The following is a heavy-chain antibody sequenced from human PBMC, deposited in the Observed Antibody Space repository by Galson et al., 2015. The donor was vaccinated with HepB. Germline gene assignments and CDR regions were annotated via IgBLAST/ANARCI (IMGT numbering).Heavy chain of an antibody. CDR1: GGSISSGDYY. Sequence: TLSLTCTVSGGSISSGDYYWSWIRQPPGKGLEWIGYIYYSGSTYYNPSLKSRVTISVDTSKNQFSLKLSSVTAADTAVYYCARVLRYFDWLLGYYYYYMDVWGKGTTVTVSS. V-gene: IGHV4-30-4*01. D-gene: IGHD3-9*01. CDR2: IYYSGST. J-gene: IGHJ6*03. CDR3: ARVLRYFDWLLGYYYYYMDV.